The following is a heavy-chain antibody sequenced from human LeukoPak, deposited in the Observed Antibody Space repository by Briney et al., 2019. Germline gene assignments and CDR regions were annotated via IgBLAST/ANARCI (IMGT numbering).Heavy chain of an antibody. CDR2: ISWNSGSI. V-gene: IGHV3-9*01. Sequence: PGGSLRLSCAASGFTFDDYAMHWVRQAPGKGLEWVSGISWNSGSIGYADSVKGRFTISRDNAKNSLYLQMNSLRAEDTALYYCAKGRLAVAGTGDAFDIWGQGTMVTVSS. CDR3: AKGRLAVAGTGDAFDI. D-gene: IGHD6-19*01. CDR1: GFTFDDYA. J-gene: IGHJ3*02.